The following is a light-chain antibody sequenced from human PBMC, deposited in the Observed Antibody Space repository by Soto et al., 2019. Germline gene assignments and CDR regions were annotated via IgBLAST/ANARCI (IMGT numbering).Light chain of an antibody. V-gene: IGKV1D-12*01. J-gene: IGKJ2*02. CDR1: QFISSW. CDR2: ASS. CDR3: QQTNSFPRT. Sequence: DIQMTQSPSSVSASVGDRVNITCRASQFISSWLAWYQSKPGKAPKLLIYASSSLQSGVPSRFSGSGVGTDFTLTISRLQPEDFATYYCQQTNSFPRTFGQGT.